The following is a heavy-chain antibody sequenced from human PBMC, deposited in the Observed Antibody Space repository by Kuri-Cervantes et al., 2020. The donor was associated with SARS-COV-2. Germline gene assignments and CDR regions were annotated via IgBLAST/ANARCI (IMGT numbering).Heavy chain of an antibody. Sequence: GESLKISCAASGFTFSSYAMHWVRQAPGKGLEYVSAISSNGGSTYYANSVKGRFTISRDNSKNTLYLQMGSLRAEDMAVYYCARDSREYCNSTSCSWFDPWGQGTLVTFSS. V-gene: IGHV3-64*01. CDR2: ISSNGGST. CDR3: ARDSREYCNSTSCSWFDP. D-gene: IGHD2-2*01. J-gene: IGHJ5*02. CDR1: GFTFSSYA.